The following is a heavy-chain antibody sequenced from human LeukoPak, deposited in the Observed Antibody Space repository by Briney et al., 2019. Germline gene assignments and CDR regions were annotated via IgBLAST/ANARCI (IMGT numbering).Heavy chain of an antibody. J-gene: IGHJ4*02. V-gene: IGHV1-18*01. CDR3: TRDPRHKYGNFDN. D-gene: IGHD2/OR15-2a*01. Sequence: ASVKVSCKASGYAFTNYGISWVRQAPGQGLEWMGWIAPYNDNANSAQKFQGRLSMTADTSTSTASMELRSLRSDDTAVYYCTRDPRHKYGNFDNWGQGTLVTVSS. CDR2: IAPYNDNA. CDR1: GYAFTNYG.